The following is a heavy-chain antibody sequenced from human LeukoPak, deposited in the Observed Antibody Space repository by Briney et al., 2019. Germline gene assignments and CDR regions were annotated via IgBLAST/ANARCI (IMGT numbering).Heavy chain of an antibody. CDR2: INHSGST. Sequence: SETLSLTCAVYGGSFSGYYWSWIRQPPGKGLEWIGEINHSGSTDYNPSLKSRVTISVDTSKNQFSLKLSSVTAADTAVYYCARGGNWNYGWFDPWGQGTLVTVSS. CDR1: GGSFSGYY. J-gene: IGHJ5*02. V-gene: IGHV4-34*01. D-gene: IGHD1-7*01. CDR3: ARGGNWNYGWFDP.